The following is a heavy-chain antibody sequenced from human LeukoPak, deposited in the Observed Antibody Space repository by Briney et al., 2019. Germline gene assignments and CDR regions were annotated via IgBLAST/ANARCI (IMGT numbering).Heavy chain of an antibody. D-gene: IGHD7-27*01. J-gene: IGHJ4*02. CDR1: GFPFISYA. V-gene: IGHV3-64D*09. CDR3: VKMPNWGSGY. CDR2: ISGNGGTT. Sequence: PGGALRLSFSAAGFPFISYAMHWGRQAPGKGLEYVSGISGNGGTTSYADSLKGRFTISRDNSKNTLYLQMSSLRAEDTAVYYCVKMPNWGSGYWGQGTLVTVSS.